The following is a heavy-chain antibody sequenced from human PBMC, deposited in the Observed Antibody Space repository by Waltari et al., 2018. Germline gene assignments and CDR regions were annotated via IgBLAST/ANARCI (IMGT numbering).Heavy chain of an antibody. CDR3: ARDLGSDYGNRDY. CDR1: GYTCTGHY. J-gene: IGHJ4*02. Sequence: QVHLVQSGAEVKKPGASVKVSCKASGYTCTGHYLQWGRRAPGQGLEWMGRINPNSGDTNYAQKFQGRVTLTRDTSINTAYMELSSLKSDDTAVYYCARDLGSDYGNRDYWGQGTLVTVPS. V-gene: IGHV1-2*06. CDR2: INPNSGDT. D-gene: IGHD4-17*01.